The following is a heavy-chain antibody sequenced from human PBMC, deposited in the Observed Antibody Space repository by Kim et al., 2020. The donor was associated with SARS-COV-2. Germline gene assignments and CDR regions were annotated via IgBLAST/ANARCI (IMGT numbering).Heavy chain of an antibody. CDR2: ISGSGGST. CDR3: AKPNAADMITFGGVIVGRAAFDI. CDR1: GFTFSSYA. V-gene: IGHV3-23*01. J-gene: IGHJ3*02. Sequence: GGSLRLSCAASGFTFSSYAMSWVRQAPGKGLEWVSAISGSGGSTHYADSVKGRFTISRDNSKNTLYLQMNSLRAEDTAVYYCAKPNAADMITFGGVIVGRAAFDIWGQGTMVTVSS. D-gene: IGHD3-16*02.